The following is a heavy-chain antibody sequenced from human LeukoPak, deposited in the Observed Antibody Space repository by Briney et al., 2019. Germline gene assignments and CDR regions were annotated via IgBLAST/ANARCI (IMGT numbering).Heavy chain of an antibody. CDR3: ARAGDIVVVAVAGAGYYYMDV. Sequence: ASVKVSCKASGYTFSNFGISWVRQAPGQGLEWMGWISAYNGNTDYAQKLQGRVTMTIDTSTSTAYMELRSLRSDDTAVYHCARAGDIVVVAVAGAGYYYMDVWGKGTTVTVSS. J-gene: IGHJ6*03. CDR2: ISAYNGNT. D-gene: IGHD2-2*01. CDR1: GYTFSNFG. V-gene: IGHV1-18*01.